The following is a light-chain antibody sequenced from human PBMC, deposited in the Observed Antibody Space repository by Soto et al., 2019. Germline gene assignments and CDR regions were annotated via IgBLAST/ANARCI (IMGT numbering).Light chain of an antibody. Sequence: DIPTTQSTSTLPASVGDTVTITCRASQSISNWLAWSQQKPGTAPKLLIYHASTLESGVPSRFSGSGSGTEFTLTISSLQPDDFATYYCQHYNSYGTFGQGTKVDIK. CDR2: HAS. V-gene: IGKV1-5*01. CDR3: QHYNSYGT. J-gene: IGKJ1*01. CDR1: QSISNW.